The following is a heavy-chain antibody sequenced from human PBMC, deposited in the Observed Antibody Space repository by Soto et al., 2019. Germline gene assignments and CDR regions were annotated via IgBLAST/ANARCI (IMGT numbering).Heavy chain of an antibody. CDR1: VFTFISYD. D-gene: IGHD6-19*01. CDR2: ISGSGTTI. V-gene: IGHV3-48*03. CDR3: ARGYTGGWSRGGYFDY. J-gene: IGHJ4*02. Sequence: GWSLRLSCVSSVFTFISYDMNWVRQAPGKGPEWVSHISGSGTTIYYADSVRGRFTISRDNAKNSLYLQMNSLRAEDRAIYYCARGYTGGWSRGGYFDYWGQGTLVTVSS.